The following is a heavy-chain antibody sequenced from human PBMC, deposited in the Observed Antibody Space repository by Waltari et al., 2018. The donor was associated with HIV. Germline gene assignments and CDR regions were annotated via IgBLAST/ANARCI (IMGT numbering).Heavy chain of an antibody. D-gene: IGHD3-22*01. Sequence: QVQLVESGVGVVQPGRSLRLSCAASGFTFSRSGMHGVRQAPGKGLEWLAVVWDDGKNKYYADSVKGRFTVSRDNSKNTLFLQMNSLRVDDTAVYYCARTPYDTSGYCFDYWGQGTLVTVSS. CDR1: GFTFSRSG. J-gene: IGHJ4*02. CDR2: VWDDGKNK. CDR3: ARTPYDTSGYCFDY. V-gene: IGHV3-33*01.